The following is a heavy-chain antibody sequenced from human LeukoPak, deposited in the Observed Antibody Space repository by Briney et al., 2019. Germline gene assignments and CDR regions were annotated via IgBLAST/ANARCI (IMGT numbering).Heavy chain of an antibody. CDR1: GYTFTSYY. Sequence: ASVKVSCKASGYTFTSYYMYWVRQAPGQGLEWMGKINPGGGGTGYAQKFQGRVTMTRDTSTRTVYMELTSLRSEDTAVYYCARDGLYCTNGVCSSDIWGQGTLVTVSS. J-gene: IGHJ3*02. CDR3: ARDGLYCTNGVCSSDI. CDR2: INPGGGGT. D-gene: IGHD2-8*01. V-gene: IGHV1-46*01.